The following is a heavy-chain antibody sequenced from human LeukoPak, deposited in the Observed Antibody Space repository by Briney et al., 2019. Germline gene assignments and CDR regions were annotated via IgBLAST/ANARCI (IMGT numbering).Heavy chain of an antibody. J-gene: IGHJ6*02. V-gene: IGHV3-11*01. CDR1: GFTFGSHY. Sequence: GGSLRLPCEGSGFTFGSHYLTWIRQASGKGLEWVSYIHGGGGDIYYADSVKGRFTISRDNAKSSVYLQMNSLRVEDTAVYYCARGHFGLDVWGQGTTVTVSS. CDR2: IHGGGGDI. CDR3: ARGHFGLDV.